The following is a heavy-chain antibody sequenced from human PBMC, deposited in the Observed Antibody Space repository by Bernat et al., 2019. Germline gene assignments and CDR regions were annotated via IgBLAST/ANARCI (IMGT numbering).Heavy chain of an antibody. J-gene: IGHJ4*02. D-gene: IGHD1-20*01. V-gene: IGHV3-72*01. Sequence: EVHLVESGGGLVQPGGSLRLSCATSGFTFSDHYMDWVRHVPGRGLEWVGRSRNRAKGYTTEYAASVKGRFTTSRDDSKTTVNLQMNWLKTEDTAVYYCVSLDVGHTYNDFWGQGTLVTVSS. CDR2: SRNRAKGYTT. CDR1: GFTFSDHY. CDR3: VSLDVGHTYNDF.